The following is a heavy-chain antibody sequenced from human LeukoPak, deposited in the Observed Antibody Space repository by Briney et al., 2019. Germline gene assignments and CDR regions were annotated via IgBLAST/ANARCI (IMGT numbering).Heavy chain of an antibody. Sequence: GASVKVSCKASGYTFTGYYMHWVRQAPGQVLEWMGWINPNSGGTNYAQRFQGRVTMTRDTSISTAYMELSRLRSDDTAVYYCARGASGVYTVTTSWFDPWGQGTLVTVSS. D-gene: IGHD4-17*01. CDR3: ARGASGVYTVTTSWFDP. V-gene: IGHV1-2*02. CDR2: INPNSGGT. J-gene: IGHJ5*02. CDR1: GYTFTGYY.